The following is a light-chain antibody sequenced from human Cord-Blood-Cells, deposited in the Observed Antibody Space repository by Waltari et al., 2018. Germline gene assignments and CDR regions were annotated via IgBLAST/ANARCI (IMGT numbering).Light chain of an antibody. CDR1: QSISSY. CDR2: AAS. Sequence: DIQMTQSPSSLSASVGDRVTITCRASQSISSYLNWYQQKPGKAPKLLIYAASSLQSGVPSRFSGSGSGTDFTLTISSLQPXXFATYYCQQSYSTPPYTFGQGTKLEIK. J-gene: IGKJ2*01. V-gene: IGKV1-39*01. CDR3: QQSYSTPPYT.